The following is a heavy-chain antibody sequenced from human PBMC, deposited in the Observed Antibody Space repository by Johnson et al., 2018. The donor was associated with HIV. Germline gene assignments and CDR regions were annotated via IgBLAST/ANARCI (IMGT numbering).Heavy chain of an antibody. J-gene: IGHJ3*01. V-gene: IGHV3-66*01. CDR2: VYSGGYT. Sequence: VQLVESGGGLVQPGGSLRLSCAASEFNVSSNHMNWVRQAPGRGLEWVSVVYSGGYTYYADSVKGRFTISRDTSKNTLYLQMNSLKTEDTAVYYCTTARTYFWGQGTMVTVSS. CDR3: TTARTYF. D-gene: IGHD2-8*01. CDR1: EFNVSSNH.